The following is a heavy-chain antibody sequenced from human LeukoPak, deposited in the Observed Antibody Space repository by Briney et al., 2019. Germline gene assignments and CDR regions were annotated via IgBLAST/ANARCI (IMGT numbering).Heavy chain of an antibody. V-gene: IGHV3-30*02. CDR3: AKEGTASKPSDLDY. D-gene: IGHD1-1*01. CDR1: GFTFTDYG. Sequence: GGSLRLSCAASGFTFTDYGMHWVRQAPGKGLEWVAFIRFDGSNKYYADSVKGRFTIPRDNSKNTLYLQINSLRTEDTAVYYCAKEGTASKPSDLDYWGQGTLVTVSS. CDR2: IRFDGSNK. J-gene: IGHJ4*02.